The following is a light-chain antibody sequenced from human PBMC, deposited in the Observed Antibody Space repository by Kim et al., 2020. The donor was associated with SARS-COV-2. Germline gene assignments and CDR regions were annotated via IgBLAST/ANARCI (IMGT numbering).Light chain of an antibody. CDR2: GAS. CDR3: QQYVSSPWT. V-gene: IGKV3-20*01. Sequence: PGQRPAPPCRASHGISNNHVAWYHQKPGQAPRLLIYGASRRATGIPDRFSGSGSGTDFTLTISRLEPEDFAVYYCQQYVSSPWTFGQGTKVDIK. J-gene: IGKJ1*01. CDR1: HGISNNH.